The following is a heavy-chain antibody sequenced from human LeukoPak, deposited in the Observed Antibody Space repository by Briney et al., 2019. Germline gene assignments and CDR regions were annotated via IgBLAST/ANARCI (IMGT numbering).Heavy chain of an antibody. V-gene: IGHV6-1*01. CDR2: TYYRSKWYN. CDR1: GDSVSSKSAA. D-gene: IGHD2-8*02. Sequence: SQTLSLTCAISGDSVSSKSAAWNWIRQSPSRGLEWLGRTYYRSKWYNDYAVSVKSRITINPDTSKNQSSLHLNSVTPEDAAVYYCARSTGWLNGNWGQGTLVTVSS. J-gene: IGHJ4*02. CDR3: ARSTGWLNGN.